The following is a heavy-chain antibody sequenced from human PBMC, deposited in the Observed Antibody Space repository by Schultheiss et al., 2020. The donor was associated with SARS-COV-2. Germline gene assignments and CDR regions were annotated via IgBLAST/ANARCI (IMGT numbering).Heavy chain of an antibody. CDR2: IYTSGRT. Sequence: SQTLSLTCSVSGGSISSFYWSWIRQPAGKGLEWIGRIYTSGRTNYNASLKSRVTMSVDTSKNQFSLKLSSVTAADTAVYYCARLYCSSTSCAIERNWFDPWGQGTLVTVSS. D-gene: IGHD2-2*01. J-gene: IGHJ5*02. CDR3: ARLYCSSTSCAIERNWFDP. V-gene: IGHV4-4*07. CDR1: GGSISSFY.